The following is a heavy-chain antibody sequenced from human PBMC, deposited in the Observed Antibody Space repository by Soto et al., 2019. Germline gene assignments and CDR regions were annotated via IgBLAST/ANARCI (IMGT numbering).Heavy chain of an antibody. V-gene: IGHV1-69*08. CDR3: ARDCSGGSCYLYYFDY. D-gene: IGHD2-15*01. CDR2: IIPILGIA. J-gene: IGHJ4*02. Sequence: QVQLVQSGAEVKKPGSSVKVSCKASGGTFSSYTISWVRQAPGQGLEWMGRIIPILGIANYAQKFQGRVTITADKSPSTAYMELSSLRSEDTAVYYCARDCSGGSCYLYYFDYWGQGTLVTVSS. CDR1: GGTFSSYT.